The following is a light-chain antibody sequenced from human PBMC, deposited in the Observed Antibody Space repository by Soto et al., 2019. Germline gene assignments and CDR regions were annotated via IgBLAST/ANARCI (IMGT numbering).Light chain of an antibody. Sequence: QFALTPPASVSGSPGQSITISCTGTRSNVGSYKLVSWYQQHPGKAPKLMIFEVNKRPSGVSNRFSGSKAGNTASLTISGLTVEDEADYYCSSSGGSPTYVFGTETKVT. CDR3: SSSGGSPTYV. V-gene: IGLV2-23*02. CDR1: RSNVGSYKL. CDR2: EVN. J-gene: IGLJ1*01.